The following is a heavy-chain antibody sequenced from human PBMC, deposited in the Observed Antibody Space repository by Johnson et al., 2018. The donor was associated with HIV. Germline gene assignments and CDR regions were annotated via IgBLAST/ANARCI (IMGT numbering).Heavy chain of an antibody. J-gene: IGHJ3*02. CDR3: AREALDGPGDDAFDI. CDR1: GFTFSSYW. V-gene: IGHV3-7*05. Sequence: VLLVASGGGLVQPGGSLRLSCAASGFTFSSYWMSWVRQAPGKGLEWVANIKQDGSANYYVDSVKGRFTISRDNAKNSLYLQMNRLRAEDTALYYCAREALDGPGDDAFDIWGQGTMVTVSS. D-gene: IGHD5-24*01. CDR2: IKQDGSAN.